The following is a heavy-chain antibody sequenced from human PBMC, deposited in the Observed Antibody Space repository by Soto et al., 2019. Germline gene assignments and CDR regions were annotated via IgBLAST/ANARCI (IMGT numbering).Heavy chain of an antibody. J-gene: IGHJ6*02. CDR2: IYYSGST. CDR1: GGSVSSGGYC. CDR3: ARGPYVESMVRGVIITGRYYGMDV. Sequence: SETLSLTCAVSGGSVSSGGYCWSWIRQHPGKGLEWIGYIYYSGSTYYNPSLKSRVTISVDTSKNQFSLKLSSVTAADTAVYYCARGPYVESMVRGVIITGRYYGMDVWGQGTTVTVSS. V-gene: IGHV4-31*11. D-gene: IGHD3-10*01.